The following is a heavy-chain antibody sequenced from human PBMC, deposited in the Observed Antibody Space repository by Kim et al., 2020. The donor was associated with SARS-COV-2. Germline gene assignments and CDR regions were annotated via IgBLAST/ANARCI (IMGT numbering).Heavy chain of an antibody. V-gene: IGHV4-39*01. CDR2: IYYSGST. J-gene: IGHJ1*01. CDR1: GGSISSSSYY. D-gene: IGHD3-9*01. Sequence: SETLSLTCTVSGGSISSSSYYWGWIRQPPGKGLEWIGSIYYSGSTYYNPSLKSRVTISVDTSKNQFSLKLSSVTAADTAVYYCARITEFLLKEYFQHWGQGTLVTVSS. CDR3: ARITEFLLKEYFQH.